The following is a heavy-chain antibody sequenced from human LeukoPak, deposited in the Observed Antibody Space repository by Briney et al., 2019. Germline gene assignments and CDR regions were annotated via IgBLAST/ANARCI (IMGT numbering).Heavy chain of an antibody. V-gene: IGHV1-2*06. CDR1: GYTFTCYY. CDR2: INPNSGGT. CDR3: ARRYSSGWYMN. Sequence: ASVKVSCKASGYTFTCYYMHWVRQAPGQGLEWMGRINPNSGGTNYAQKFQGRVTMTRDTSISTAYMELSRLRSDDTAVYYCARRYSSGWYMNWGQGTLVTVSS. D-gene: IGHD6-19*01. J-gene: IGHJ4*02.